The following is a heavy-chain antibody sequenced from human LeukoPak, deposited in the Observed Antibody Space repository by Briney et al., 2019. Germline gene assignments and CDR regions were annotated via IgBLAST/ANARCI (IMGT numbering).Heavy chain of an antibody. CDR2: ISSSGSTI. D-gene: IGHD1-26*01. CDR1: GFTFGDYY. CDR3: ARGVVGATKAFDV. J-gene: IGHJ3*01. Sequence: GGSLRLSCAASGFTFGDYYMSWIRQAPGKGLEWVSYISSSGSTIYYADSVKDRFTISRDNAKNSLYLQMNSLRAEDTAVYYCARGVVGATKAFDVWGQGTMVTVSS. V-gene: IGHV3-11*01.